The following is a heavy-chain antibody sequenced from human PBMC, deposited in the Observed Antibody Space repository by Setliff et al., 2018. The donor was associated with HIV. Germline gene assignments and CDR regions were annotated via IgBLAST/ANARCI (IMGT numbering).Heavy chain of an antibody. D-gene: IGHD3-3*02. Sequence: ASVKVSCKSSGYPFADHYLHWVRQAPGQGLQWMGWINPRSGGTKYAQNFQGRFIMTTDTTLNTAYMQLERLTSDDTALYYCARDSGTNDHFLSPYYGALDFWGLGTLVTVSS. V-gene: IGHV1-2*02. CDR1: GYPFADHY. CDR3: ARDSGTNDHFLSPYYGALDF. J-gene: IGHJ4*02. CDR2: INPRSGGT.